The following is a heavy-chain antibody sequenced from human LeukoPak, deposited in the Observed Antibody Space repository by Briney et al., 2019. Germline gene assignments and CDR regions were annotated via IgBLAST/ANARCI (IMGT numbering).Heavy chain of an antibody. CDR2: ISGSGSST. CDR1: GFTFSSYA. CDR3: TNRVGYCSGGSCYVYFQH. D-gene: IGHD2-15*01. J-gene: IGHJ1*01. Sequence: PGGSLRLSCAASGFTFSSYAMSWVRQAPGKGLEWVPTISGSGSSTYYADSVKGRFTISRDNSKNTLFLQMNSLRAEDTAVYYCTNRVGYCSGGSCYVYFQHWGQGTLVTVSS. V-gene: IGHV3-23*01.